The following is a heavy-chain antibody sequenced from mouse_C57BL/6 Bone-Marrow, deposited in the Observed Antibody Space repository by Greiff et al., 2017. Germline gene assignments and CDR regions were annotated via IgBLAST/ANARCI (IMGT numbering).Heavy chain of an antibody. Sequence: QVQLQQPGAELVRPGTSVKLSCKASGYTFTSYWMHWVKQRPGQGLEWIGVIDPSDSYTNYNQKFKGKATLTVDTSSSTAYMQLSSLTSEDSAVYYCASRAYYSNYSYFDVWGTGTTVTVSS. CDR2: IDPSDSYT. CDR1: GYTFTSYW. V-gene: IGHV1-59*01. D-gene: IGHD2-5*01. J-gene: IGHJ1*03. CDR3: ASRAYYSNYSYFDV.